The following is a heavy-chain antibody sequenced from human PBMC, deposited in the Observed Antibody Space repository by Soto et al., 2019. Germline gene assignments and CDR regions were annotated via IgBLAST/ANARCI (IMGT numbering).Heavy chain of an antibody. D-gene: IGHD3-10*01. CDR1: NGSISGFY. J-gene: IGHJ5*02. CDR3: MRVGAGIGNHLDT. Sequence: NPSETLSLTCSVSNGSISGFYWTWIRQPRGKILEWIGYIHYSGRTDYNPSLTSRATMSVDTSKSQFSLNLKSITAADTSAYSCMRVGAGIGNHLDTWGRGTLVTASS. CDR2: IHYSGRT. V-gene: IGHV4-59*12.